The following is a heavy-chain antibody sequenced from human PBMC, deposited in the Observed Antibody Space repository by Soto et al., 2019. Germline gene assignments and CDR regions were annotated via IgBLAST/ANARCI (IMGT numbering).Heavy chain of an antibody. CDR1: GGSMSSYY. CDR3: ARVLSWASYYDFWSGYYNYYYYGMDV. CDR2: VYYSGSS. D-gene: IGHD3-3*01. Sequence: SETLSLTCTVSGGSMSSYYWSWIRQPPGKGLEWIGYVYYSGSSNFNPSLKSRVTVSIDTSKNQFSLKLDSVTAADTAVYYCARVLSWASYYDFWSGYYNYYYYGMDVWGQGTTVTVSS. V-gene: IGHV4-59*01. J-gene: IGHJ6*02.